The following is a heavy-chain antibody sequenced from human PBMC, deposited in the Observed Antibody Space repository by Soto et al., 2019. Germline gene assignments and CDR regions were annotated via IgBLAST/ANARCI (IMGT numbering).Heavy chain of an antibody. CDR1: GFTFSVYA. Sequence: GGSLRLSCASSGFTFSVYAMSWVRQAPGKGLEWVSAISASGGSTYYTDSVKGRFTISRDNSKNTLYLQMNSLRAEDTAIYYCAKASLVMRSYFDYWGQGALVTVSS. D-gene: IGHD6-13*01. V-gene: IGHV3-23*01. CDR2: ISASGGST. J-gene: IGHJ4*02. CDR3: AKASLVMRSYFDY.